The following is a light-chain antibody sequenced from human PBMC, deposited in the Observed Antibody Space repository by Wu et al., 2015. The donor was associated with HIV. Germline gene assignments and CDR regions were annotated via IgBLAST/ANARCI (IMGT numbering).Light chain of an antibody. CDR2: AAS. J-gene: IGKJ3*01. CDR1: QGVRSY. CDR3: QQLSSFPVFT. Sequence: IQLTQSPSSLSASVGDRVTITCRASQGVRSYVAWYQQKPGNAPKLLIYAASTLQSGVPPRFSGSGSGTEFTLTISSLQPEDFATYYCQQLSSFPVFTFGPGTKVDIK. V-gene: IGKV1-9*01.